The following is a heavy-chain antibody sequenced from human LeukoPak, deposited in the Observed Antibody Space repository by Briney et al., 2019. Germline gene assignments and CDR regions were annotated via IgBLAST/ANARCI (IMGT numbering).Heavy chain of an antibody. CDR3: ARGGYCTSPRCSGTPDY. J-gene: IGHJ4*02. CDR2: INSDGSNT. V-gene: IGHV3-74*01. D-gene: IGHD2-2*01. Sequence: GGSLRLSCVVSGFTFSSYWMHWVRQAPGKGLVWVSRINSDGSNTTYADPVKGRFTISRDNAKNMVYLHMNSLRAEDTAVYYCARGGYCTSPRCSGTPDYWGQGTLVTVSS. CDR1: GFTFSSYW.